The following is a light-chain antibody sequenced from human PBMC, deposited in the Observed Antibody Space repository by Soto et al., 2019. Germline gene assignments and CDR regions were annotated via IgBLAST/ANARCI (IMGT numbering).Light chain of an antibody. CDR3: QQYNNWPPYT. CDR1: QSISSN. Sequence: EIVLTQSPATLSVSPGERATLSCRASQSISSNLVWYQQKPGQAPRLLISGASTRATGVPARFSGSGSGTEFTLTISSLQSEDFAVYYCQQYNNWPPYTVGQGTKVDIK. V-gene: IGKV3-15*01. J-gene: IGKJ2*01. CDR2: GAS.